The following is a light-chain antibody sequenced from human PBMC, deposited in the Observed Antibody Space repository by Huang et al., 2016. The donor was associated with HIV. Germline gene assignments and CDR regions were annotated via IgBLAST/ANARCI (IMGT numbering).Light chain of an antibody. Sequence: QLTQSPSSLSMSVGDRVIITCQASQDIANSLAWYQHKPRRAPKLLISAASTLQSGVPSRFSGGSAGTYFTLIITNLQPDDFASYYCQQLHSYPITFGQGTRLDI. CDR3: QQLHSYPIT. V-gene: IGKV1-9*01. J-gene: IGKJ5*01. CDR2: AAS. CDR1: QDIANS.